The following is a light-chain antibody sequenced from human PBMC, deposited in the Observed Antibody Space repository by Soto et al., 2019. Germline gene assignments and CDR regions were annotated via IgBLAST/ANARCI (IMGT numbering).Light chain of an antibody. CDR3: HQRQSWPRT. CDR2: YTS. CDR1: QSVGSR. Sequence: EIVMTQSPGTLSLSPGERVTLSCRASQSVGSRLAWYQHKPGQAPRLLIYYTSNRATGIPARFGGSGSGTDFTLTINSLAPEDFAIYYCHQRQSWPRTFGQGTKVDIK. J-gene: IGKJ1*01. V-gene: IGKV3-11*01.